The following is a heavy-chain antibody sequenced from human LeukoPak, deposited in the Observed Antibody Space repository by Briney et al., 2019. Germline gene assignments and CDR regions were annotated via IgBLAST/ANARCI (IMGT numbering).Heavy chain of an antibody. J-gene: IGHJ3*02. V-gene: IGHV4-61*09. CDR3: ARSLINFRDAFHI. CDR2: IYIGGSP. CDR1: GGSVSSSIYY. Sequence: SETLSLTCTVSGGSVSSSIYYWTWIRRPAGKGLEWVGHIYIGGSPNYNPSLKSRVAISVDTSRNQFSLNLSSVTAADTAVYFCARSLINFRDAFHIWGQGTMVIVSS. D-gene: IGHD3-16*01.